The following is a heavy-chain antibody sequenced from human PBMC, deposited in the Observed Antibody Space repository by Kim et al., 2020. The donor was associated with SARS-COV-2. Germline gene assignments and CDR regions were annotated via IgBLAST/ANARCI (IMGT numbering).Heavy chain of an antibody. J-gene: IGHJ6*02. CDR2: INPSGGST. V-gene: IGHV1-46*01. CDR3: ARGGATVTTRAWGMDV. CDR1: GYTFTSYY. Sequence: ASVKVSCKASGYTFTSYYMHWVRQAPGQGLEWMGIINPSGGSTSYAQKFQGRVTMTRDTSTSTVYMELSSLRSEDTAVYYCARGGATVTTRAWGMDVWGQGTTVTVSS. D-gene: IGHD4-17*01.